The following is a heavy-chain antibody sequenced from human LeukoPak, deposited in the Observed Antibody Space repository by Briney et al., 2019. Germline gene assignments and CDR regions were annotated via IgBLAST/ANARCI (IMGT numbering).Heavy chain of an antibody. CDR1: GFTFSTYA. CDR3: ARGQGYESYYYMDV. CDR2: ISFDGVNT. J-gene: IGHJ6*03. V-gene: IGHV3-30*04. D-gene: IGHD2-2*01. Sequence: GGSLRLSCAASGFTFSTYAIHRVRQAPGKGLEWVAVISFDGVNTFYADSVKGRFTISRDNSNNTVYLQMNNLRPEDTAVFYCARGQGYESYYYMDVWGKGTTVSVSS.